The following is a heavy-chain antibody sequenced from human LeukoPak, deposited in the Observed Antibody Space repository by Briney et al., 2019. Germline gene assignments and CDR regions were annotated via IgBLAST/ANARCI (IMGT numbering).Heavy chain of an antibody. V-gene: IGHV1-46*01. CDR1: GYAFTSYY. CDR3: ARDPQDYGDYYYYYYMDV. Sequence: ASVKVSCKASGYAFTSYYMHWVRQAPGQGLEWMGIINPSGGSTSYAQKFQGRVTMTRDMSTSTVYMELSSLRSEDTAVYYCARDPQDYGDYYYYYYMDVWGKGTTVTVSS. D-gene: IGHD4-17*01. CDR2: INPSGGST. J-gene: IGHJ6*03.